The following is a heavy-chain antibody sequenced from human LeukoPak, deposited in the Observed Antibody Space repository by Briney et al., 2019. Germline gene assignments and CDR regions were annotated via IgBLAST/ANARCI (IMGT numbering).Heavy chain of an antibody. CDR1: GSTFSS. CDR3: ARDLVSGAYTFDI. CDR2: ISSSGGTI. Sequence: GGSLRLSCAASGSTFSSFSTYDFNWVRQAPGKGLEWVSYISSSGGTIYYADSVKGRFTVSRDNAANSLYLQMNSLRAEDTAIYYCARDLVSGAYTFDIWGQGTVVTVSS. V-gene: IGHV3-48*03. J-gene: IGHJ3*02. D-gene: IGHD3-16*01.